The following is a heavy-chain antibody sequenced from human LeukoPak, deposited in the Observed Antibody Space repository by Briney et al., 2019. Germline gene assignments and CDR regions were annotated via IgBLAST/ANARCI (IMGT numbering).Heavy chain of an antibody. V-gene: IGHV1-2*02. Sequence: ASVKVSCKASGGTFISYAINWVRQAPGQGLEWMGWINPNSGGTNYAQKFQGRVTMTRDTSISTAYMELSRLRSDDTAVYYCARDGSSGYDLGYWGQGTLVTVSS. CDR2: INPNSGGT. J-gene: IGHJ4*02. D-gene: IGHD5-12*01. CDR1: GGTFISYA. CDR3: ARDGSSGYDLGY.